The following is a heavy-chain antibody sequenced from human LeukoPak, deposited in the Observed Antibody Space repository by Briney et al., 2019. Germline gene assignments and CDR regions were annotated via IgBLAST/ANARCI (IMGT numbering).Heavy chain of an antibody. J-gene: IGHJ4*02. CDR1: GFTFNNHW. D-gene: IGHD3-9*01. Sequence: GGSLRLSCAASGFTFNNHWMSWVRQAPGKGLEWVANIKQDGSETYYVDYVKGRFTVSRDNAKNSLYLQMNSLRVDDTAMYYCTRGYDISDYWGQGTVVTVSS. V-gene: IGHV3-7*01. CDR2: IKQDGSET. CDR3: TRGYDISDY.